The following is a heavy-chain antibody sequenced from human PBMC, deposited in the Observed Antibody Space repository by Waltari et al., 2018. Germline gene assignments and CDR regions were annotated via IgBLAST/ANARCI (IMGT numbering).Heavy chain of an antibody. CDR2: IYPGDSDT. J-gene: IGHJ4*02. D-gene: IGHD6-6*01. V-gene: IGHV5-51*01. CDR3: ARRPEYSSSGGHFDY. CDR1: GYSFTSYW. Sequence: EVQLVQSGAEVKKPGESLKISCKGSGYSFTSYWLGWVRQMPGKGLEWMGIIYPGDSDTRYSPSFQGQVTISADKSISTAYLQWSSLKASDTAMYYCARRPEYSSSGGHFDYWGQGTLVTVSS.